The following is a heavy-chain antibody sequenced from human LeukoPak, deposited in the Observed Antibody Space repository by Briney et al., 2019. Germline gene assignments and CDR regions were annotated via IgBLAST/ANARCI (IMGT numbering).Heavy chain of an antibody. J-gene: IGHJ5*02. Sequence: SETLSLTCAASGYSISSGYYWGWIRQPPGKGLEWIGSIYHSGSTYYNPSLKSRVTISVDTSKNQFSLKLSSVTAADTAVYYCARRPVAMYCSSTSCYWGFDPWGQGTLVTVSS. CDR3: ARRPVAMYCSSTSCYWGFDP. D-gene: IGHD2-2*01. CDR2: IYHSGST. V-gene: IGHV4-38-2*01. CDR1: GYSISSGYY.